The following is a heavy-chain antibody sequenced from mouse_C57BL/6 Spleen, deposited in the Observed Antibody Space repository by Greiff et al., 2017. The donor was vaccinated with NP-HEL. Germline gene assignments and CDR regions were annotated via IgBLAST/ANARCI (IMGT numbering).Heavy chain of an antibody. V-gene: IGHV1-50*01. CDR2: IDPSDSYT. Sequence: QVQLQQSGAELVKPGASVKLSCKASGYTFTSYWMQWVKQRPGQGLEWIGEIDPSDSYTNYNQKFKGKATLTVDTSSSTAYMQLSSLTSEDSAVYYCARSGLGRAMDYWGQGTSVTVSS. J-gene: IGHJ4*01. CDR1: GYTFTSYW. CDR3: ARSGLGRAMDY. D-gene: IGHD4-1*01.